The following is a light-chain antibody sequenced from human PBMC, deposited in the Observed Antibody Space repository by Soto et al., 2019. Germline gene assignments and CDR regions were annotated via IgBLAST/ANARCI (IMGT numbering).Light chain of an antibody. CDR2: DDT. V-gene: IGLV3-21*02. CDR3: QVWDTSSDSYV. J-gene: IGLJ1*01. Sequence: SYELTQPPSVSVAPGQTARITCGGNNIGRKSVHWYQQRPGQAPVLVVYDDTDRPSGIPERFSGSKSGNTATLTIGRVEAGDEADYYCQVWDTSSDSYVFGPGTKLTVL. CDR1: NIGRKS.